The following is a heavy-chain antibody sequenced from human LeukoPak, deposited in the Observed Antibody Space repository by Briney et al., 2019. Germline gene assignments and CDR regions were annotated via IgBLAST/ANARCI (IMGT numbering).Heavy chain of an antibody. D-gene: IGHD2-2*01. CDR3: ARGGGSSSYYYGMDV. CDR1: GGSFSGYY. J-gene: IGHJ6*02. V-gene: IGHV4-34*01. CDR2: INHSGGT. Sequence: PSETLSLTCAVYGGSFSGYYWSWIRQPPGKGLEWIGEINHSGGTNYNPSLKSRVTISVDTSKNQFSLKLSSVTAADTAVYYCARGGGSSSYYYGMDVWGQGTTVTVSS.